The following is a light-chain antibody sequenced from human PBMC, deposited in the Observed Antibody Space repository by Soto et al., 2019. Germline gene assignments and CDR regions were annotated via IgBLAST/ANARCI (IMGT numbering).Light chain of an antibody. Sequence: QSVLTQPPSASGTPGQRVTIACSGSSSNIGSTTVKRYQQLPGTAPKLLINNNNQQPSGVPARFSGSKSGTSASLAISGLQSEDEADYYCAAWDGSRKGVVFGGGTKLTVL. CDR3: AAWDGSRKGVV. CDR2: NNN. V-gene: IGLV1-44*01. J-gene: IGLJ3*02. CDR1: SSNIGSTT.